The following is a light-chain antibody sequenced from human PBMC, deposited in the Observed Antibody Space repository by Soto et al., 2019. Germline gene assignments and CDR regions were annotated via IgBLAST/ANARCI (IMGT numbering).Light chain of an antibody. CDR2: EVT. Sequence: QSALTQPASVSGSPGQSITISCTGTSSDVGGHNFVSWYQQHPGRAPKLMIYEVTDRPSGVSNRFSGSKSGSTASLTISGLQAEDEDDYYCSSYTSRNTLAFGGGTKLTVL. CDR3: SSYTSRNTLA. J-gene: IGLJ2*01. V-gene: IGLV2-14*01. CDR1: SSDVGGHNF.